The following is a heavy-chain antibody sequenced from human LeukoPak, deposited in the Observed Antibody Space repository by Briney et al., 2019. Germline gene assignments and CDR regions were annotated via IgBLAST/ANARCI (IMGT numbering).Heavy chain of an antibody. CDR2: MNPNTGNT. V-gene: IGHV1-8*01. D-gene: IGHD6-13*01. CDR3: ARAASYSSSGKARKNYYFDY. Sequence: ASVKVSCKASGYTFTSYDINWVRQATGQGLEWMGWMNPNTGNTGYAQKFQGRVTMTRNTSISTAYMELSSLRSEDTAVYYCARAASYSSSGKARKNYYFDYWGQGTLVTVSS. J-gene: IGHJ4*02. CDR1: GYTFTSYD.